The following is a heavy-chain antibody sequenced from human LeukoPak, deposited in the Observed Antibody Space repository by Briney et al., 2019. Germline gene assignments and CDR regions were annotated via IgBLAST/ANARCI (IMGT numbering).Heavy chain of an antibody. Sequence: NTGGSLRLSCAASGLTFSNVWMNWVRQAPEKELEWVGRIFRKTDGGTTEYATPVKGRFTISRDDSKNTLYLQMNSLKIEDTAVYYCATGSNRYDTSDFDYWGQGALVTVSS. V-gene: IGHV3-15*01. CDR3: ATGSNRYDTSDFDY. J-gene: IGHJ4*02. CDR1: GLTFSNVW. D-gene: IGHD3-22*01. CDR2: IFRKTDGGTT.